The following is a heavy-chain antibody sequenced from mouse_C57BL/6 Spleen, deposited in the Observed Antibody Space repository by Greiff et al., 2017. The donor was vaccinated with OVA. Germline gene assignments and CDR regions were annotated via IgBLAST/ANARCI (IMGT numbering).Heavy chain of an antibody. CDR3: ARPYSNYVSYYAMDY. Sequence: QVQLQQSDAELVKPGASVKISCKVSGYTFTDHTIHWMKQRPEQGLEWIGYIYPRDGSTKYNAKFKGKATLTSDKSSSTAYMQLNSLTTEDSAVYFYARPYSNYVSYYAMDYWGQGTSVTVSS. D-gene: IGHD2-5*01. CDR1: GYTFTDHT. CDR2: IYPRDGST. J-gene: IGHJ4*01. V-gene: IGHV1-78*01.